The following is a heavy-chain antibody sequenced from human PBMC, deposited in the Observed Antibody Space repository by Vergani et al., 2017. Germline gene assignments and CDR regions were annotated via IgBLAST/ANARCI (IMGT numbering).Heavy chain of an antibody. J-gene: IGHJ3*02. CDR3: ARGAVSLASNAFDI. V-gene: IGHV4-31*03. D-gene: IGHD2-15*01. Sequence: QVQLQESGPGLVKPSQTLSLTCTVSGSSISSGGYYWSWIRQHPGKGLEWIGYIYYSGSTYYNPSLKSRVTISVDTSKNQFSLKLSSVTAADTAVYYCARGAVSLASNAFDIWGQGTMVTVSS. CDR1: GSSISSGGYY. CDR2: IYYSGST.